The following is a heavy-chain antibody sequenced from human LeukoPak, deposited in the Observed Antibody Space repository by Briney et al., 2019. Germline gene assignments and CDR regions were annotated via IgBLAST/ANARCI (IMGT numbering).Heavy chain of an antibody. Sequence: ASVKVSCKVSGYTLTELSMHWVRQAPGQGLEWMGWINTNTGNPTYAQGFTGRFVFSLDTSVSTAYLQISSLKAEDTAVYYCARYDFWSGYYRPGRYYYGMDVWGQGTTVTVSS. CDR1: GYTLTELS. CDR2: INTNTGNP. D-gene: IGHD3-3*01. V-gene: IGHV7-4-1*02. CDR3: ARYDFWSGYYRPGRYYYGMDV. J-gene: IGHJ6*02.